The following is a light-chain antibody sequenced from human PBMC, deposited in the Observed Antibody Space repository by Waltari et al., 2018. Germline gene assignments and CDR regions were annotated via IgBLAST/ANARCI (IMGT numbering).Light chain of an antibody. V-gene: IGLV1-47*01. CDR1: GSNIGSNY. CDR3: AAWDGSLSGWL. J-gene: IGLJ3*02. Sequence: QSVLTQPPSASGTPGQRVTISCSGSGSNIGSNYIYWYQQFPGSAPKLLMYRNDQRPSGVPDRFSGSKSGTSGSLAISGLRSEDEADYYCAAWDGSLSGWLFGGGTKLTVL. CDR2: RND.